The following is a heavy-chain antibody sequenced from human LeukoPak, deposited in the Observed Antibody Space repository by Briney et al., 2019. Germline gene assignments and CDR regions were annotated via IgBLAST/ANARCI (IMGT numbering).Heavy chain of an antibody. CDR2: ISHSGST. D-gene: IGHD6-13*01. CDR3: ARAGRYSSSWYVLYYGMDV. J-gene: IGHJ6*04. V-gene: IGHV4-34*01. Sequence: SETLSLTCAVYGGSFSGYYWSWIRQPPGKGLEWIGEISHSGSTNYSPSLKSRVTISVDTSKNQFSLKLSSVTAADTAVYYCARAGRYSSSWYVLYYGMDVWGKGTTVTVSS. CDR1: GGSFSGYY.